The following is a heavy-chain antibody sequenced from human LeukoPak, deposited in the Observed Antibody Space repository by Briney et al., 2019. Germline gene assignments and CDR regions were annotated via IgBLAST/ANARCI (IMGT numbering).Heavy chain of an antibody. Sequence: GGSLRLSCAASGFTFSSYSMNWVRQAPGKGLEWVSYISSSSSTIYYADSVKGRFTISRDNAKNSLYLQMNSLRAEDTAVYYCARDPDPYGDLRGYSYGEGENYFDYWGQGTLVTVSS. CDR3: ARDPDPYGDLRGYSYGEGENYFDY. CDR1: GFTFSSYS. J-gene: IGHJ4*02. V-gene: IGHV3-48*01. CDR2: ISSSSSTI. D-gene: IGHD5-18*01.